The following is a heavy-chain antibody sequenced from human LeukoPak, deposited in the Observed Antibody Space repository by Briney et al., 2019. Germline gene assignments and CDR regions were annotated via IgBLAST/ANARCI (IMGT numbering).Heavy chain of an antibody. CDR1: GFTFSSYW. Sequence: GGSLRLSCAASGFTFSSYWMSWVRQAPGKGLEWVANIKQDGSEKYYVDSVKGRFTISRDNAKNSLYLQMNSLRAEDTAVYYCASLQKHSSSWYEIYCYYGMDVWGQGTTVTVSS. J-gene: IGHJ6*02. V-gene: IGHV3-7*01. CDR2: IKQDGSEK. CDR3: ASLQKHSSSWYEIYCYYGMDV. D-gene: IGHD6-13*01.